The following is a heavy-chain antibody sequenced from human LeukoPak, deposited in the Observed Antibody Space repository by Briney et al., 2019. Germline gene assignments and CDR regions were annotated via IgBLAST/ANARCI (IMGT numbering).Heavy chain of an antibody. CDR2: IYTSGST. CDR3: ARDTPAPAYCSGGSCLDY. V-gene: IGHV4-61*02. CDR1: GGPISSGSYY. D-gene: IGHD2-15*01. Sequence: SQTLSLTCTVSGGPISSGSYYWSWIRQPAGKGLEWIGRIYTSGSTNYNPSLKSRVTISVDTSKNQFSLKLSSVTAADTAVYYCARDTPAPAYCSGGSCLDYWGQGTLVTVSS. J-gene: IGHJ4*02.